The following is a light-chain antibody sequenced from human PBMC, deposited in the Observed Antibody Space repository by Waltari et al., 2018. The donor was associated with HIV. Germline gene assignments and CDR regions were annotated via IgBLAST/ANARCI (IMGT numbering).Light chain of an antibody. CDR2: RAS. J-gene: IGKJ1*01. CDR3: QHYTSSFRT. CDR1: ENINTF. Sequence: DIQLTQSPSTLSVSVGDRVTIPCRASENINTFVVWYQQKPGKAPRLLIFRASTLQNGVPSRFIGSGSGTDFTLTISSLQPDDFATYYGQHYTSSFRTFGQGTRVDMK. V-gene: IGKV1-5*03.